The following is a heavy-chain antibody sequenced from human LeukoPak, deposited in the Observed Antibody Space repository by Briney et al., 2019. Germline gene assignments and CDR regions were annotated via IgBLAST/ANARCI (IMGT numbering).Heavy chain of an antibody. D-gene: IGHD3-10*01. CDR3: ATGERVVRGDGVDY. CDR2: IYSGGST. CDR1: GFTVRNNY. V-gene: IGHV3-66*01. Sequence: GGSLRLSCAASGFTVRNNYMSWVRQAPGKGLEWVSVIYSGGSTYYADSVKGRFTISRDNSKNTLYLQMNSLRAEDTAVYFCATGERVVRGDGVDYWGQGTLVTVSS. J-gene: IGHJ4*02.